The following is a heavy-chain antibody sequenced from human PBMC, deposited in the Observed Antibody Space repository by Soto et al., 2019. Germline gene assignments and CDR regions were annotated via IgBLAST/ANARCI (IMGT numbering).Heavy chain of an antibody. CDR2: IYPGDSDT. J-gene: IGHJ6*02. CDR3: ARVPSSGTYYYDSSGSAGYGMDV. CDR1: GYSFSRYW. Sequence: GSSLKLSYKGSGYSFSRYWIGWVRQMTGKGLEWMGIIYPGDSDTRYSPSFQGQVTISADKSISTAYLQWSSLKASDTAMYYCARVPSSGTYYYDSSGSAGYGMDVWGQGTTVTVSS. V-gene: IGHV5-51*01. D-gene: IGHD3-22*01.